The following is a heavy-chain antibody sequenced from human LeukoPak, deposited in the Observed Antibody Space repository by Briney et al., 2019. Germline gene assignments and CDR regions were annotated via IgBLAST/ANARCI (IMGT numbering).Heavy chain of an antibody. D-gene: IGHD2-21*01. V-gene: IGHV3-21*01. CDR1: GFTFSTYS. CDR2: IDNSGSSTYI. CDR3: ARGRVWNLFPLDY. Sequence: PGGSLRLSCAASGFTFSTYSMNWVRQAPGKGPEWVSSIDNSGSSTYIYYADSVKGRFTISRDNAKNSVSLQMNSLRVEDTAIYYCARGRVWNLFPLDYWGQGTLVAVSS. J-gene: IGHJ4*02.